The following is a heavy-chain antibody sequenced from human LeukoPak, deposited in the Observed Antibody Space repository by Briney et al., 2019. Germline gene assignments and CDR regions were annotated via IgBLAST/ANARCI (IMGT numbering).Heavy chain of an antibody. Sequence: ASVKVSCKASGYTFTSYDINWVRQATGQGLEWMGWMNPNSGNTGYAQKFQGRVTMTRNTSISTAYMELSSLRSEDTAVYYCASAREAAAGSSVGGATSFDYWGQGTLVTVSS. CDR2: MNPNSGNT. CDR1: GYTFTSYD. CDR3: ASAREAAAGSSVGGATSFDY. J-gene: IGHJ4*02. V-gene: IGHV1-8*01. D-gene: IGHD6-13*01.